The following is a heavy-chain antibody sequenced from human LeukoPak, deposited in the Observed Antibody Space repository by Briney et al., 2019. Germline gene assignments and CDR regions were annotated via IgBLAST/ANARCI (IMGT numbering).Heavy chain of an antibody. CDR2: ISRDGSDT. J-gene: IGHJ4*02. CDR3: AREFSGPYYFDY. CDR1: GFSFSSYA. V-gene: IGHV3-30-3*01. D-gene: IGHD6-19*01. Sequence: PGGSLRLPCAASGFSFSSYAMFWVRQAPGKGLEWVTIISRDGSDTFYADSVRGRFTISRDNSKNMLYLQLNSLTTEDTALYYCAREFSGPYYFDYWGQGTLVTVSS.